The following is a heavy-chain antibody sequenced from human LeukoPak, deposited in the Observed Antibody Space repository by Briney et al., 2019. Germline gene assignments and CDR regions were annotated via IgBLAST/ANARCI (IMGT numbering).Heavy chain of an antibody. J-gene: IGHJ4*02. V-gene: IGHV4-39*01. CDR2: IYYSGST. Sequence: SETLSPTCTVSGGSISSSSYYWGWIRQPPGKGLEWIGSIYYSGSTYYNPSLKSRVTISVDTSKNQFSLKLSSVTAADTAVYYYARLLTALFDYWGQGTLVTVSS. CDR1: GGSISSSSYY. D-gene: IGHD1-14*01. CDR3: ARLLTALFDY.